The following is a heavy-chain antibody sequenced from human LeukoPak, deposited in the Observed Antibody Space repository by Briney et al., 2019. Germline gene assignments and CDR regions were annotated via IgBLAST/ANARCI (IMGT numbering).Heavy chain of an antibody. J-gene: IGHJ4*02. D-gene: IGHD6-19*01. V-gene: IGHV2-70*04. CDR3: ARMTVAGALLL. Sequence: SGPTLVNPTQTFTLDCTFSGLSLSSSGIRVSWIRQPPGKALEWLARIDRAVDKFYSTTLKTRLTISEHASKNQVVLRMTNMDPVDTATYYCARMTVAGALLLWGQGTLVTVSS. CDR1: GLSLSSSGIR. CDR2: IDRAVDK.